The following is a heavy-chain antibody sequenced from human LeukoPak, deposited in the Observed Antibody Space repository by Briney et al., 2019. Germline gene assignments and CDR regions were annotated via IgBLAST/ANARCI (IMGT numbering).Heavy chain of an antibody. CDR1: GFSFNSYA. D-gene: IGHD1-14*01. J-gene: IGHJ4*02. V-gene: IGHV3-23*01. CDR2: KSNSCGST. Sequence: GGSLRLSCAASGFSFNSYAMSWVRQAPGKRLGWVSGKSNSCGSTYYADSVKGRFTISRDNSKNTLYLQMNSLRAEDTAVYYCAKGFRNLPFDYWGQGTLVTVSS. CDR3: AKGFRNLPFDY.